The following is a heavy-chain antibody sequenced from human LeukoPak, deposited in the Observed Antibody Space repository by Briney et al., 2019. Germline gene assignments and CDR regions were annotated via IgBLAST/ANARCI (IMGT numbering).Heavy chain of an antibody. Sequence: GGSLRLSCAASGFTFSSYWMSWVRQAPGKGLEWVANIKEDGSEKYYVDSVKGRFTISRDYAENSLYLQMNSLRAEDTAVYYCARDDLTVTLDYWGQGTLVTVSS. D-gene: IGHD4-17*01. CDR3: ARDDLTVTLDY. J-gene: IGHJ4*02. V-gene: IGHV3-7*01. CDR2: IKEDGSEK. CDR1: GFTFSSYW.